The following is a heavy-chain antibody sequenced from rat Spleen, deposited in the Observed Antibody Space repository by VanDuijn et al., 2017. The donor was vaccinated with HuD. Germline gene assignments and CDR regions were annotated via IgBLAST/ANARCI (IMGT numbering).Heavy chain of an antibody. CDR1: GFTFSNFG. D-gene: IGHD1-1*01. CDR3: ATVTTLFDY. Sequence: EVRLVESGGGLVQPGRSLKLSCAASGFTFSNFGIHWIRQAPTKGLEWVASISPSGDNTHYRDSVKGRFTISRDNAKTTLYLQMDSLRSEDTATYYCATVTTLFDYWGQGVMVTVSS. V-gene: IGHV5-19*01. J-gene: IGHJ2*01. CDR2: ISPSGDNT.